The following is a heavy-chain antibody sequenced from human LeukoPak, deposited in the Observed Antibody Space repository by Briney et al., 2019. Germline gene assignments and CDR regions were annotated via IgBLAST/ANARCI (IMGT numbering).Heavy chain of an antibody. CDR3: ARDSLRLDSGYDY. CDR2: IYYSGST. Sequence: ASETLSLTCTDSGGSISSYYWSWIRQPPGKGLEWIGYIYYSGSTNYNPSLKSRVTISVDTSKNQFSLKLSSVTAADTAVYYCARDSLRLDSGYDYWGQGTLVTVSS. J-gene: IGHJ4*02. CDR1: GGSISSYY. D-gene: IGHD5-12*01. V-gene: IGHV4-59*01.